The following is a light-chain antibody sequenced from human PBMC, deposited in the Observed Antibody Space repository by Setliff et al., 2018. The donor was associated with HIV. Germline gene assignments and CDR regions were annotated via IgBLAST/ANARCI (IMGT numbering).Light chain of an antibody. CDR1: SSNIGGGYD. CDR3: SSYAGSNNYV. CDR2: GNS. Sequence: QSVLTQPPSVSGAPGQGVTISCTGNSSNIGGGYDVHWYQQFPRTAPKLIIFGNSNRPSGVPDRFSGSKSGTSASLAITGLQAEDEADYYCSSYAGSNNYVFGSGTKVTVL. J-gene: IGLJ1*01. V-gene: IGLV1-40*01.